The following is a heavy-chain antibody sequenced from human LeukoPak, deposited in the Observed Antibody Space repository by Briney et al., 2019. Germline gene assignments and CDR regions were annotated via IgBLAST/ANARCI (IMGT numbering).Heavy chain of an antibody. V-gene: IGHV3-7*05. CDR3: ASSKDHYCHY. CDR1: GIRFSESL. J-gene: IGHJ4*02. Sequence: GSLGPSCAASGIRFSESLMNWGRPPPGKGLQWVASIHEDAGEKQYVESVRGRFTISRDNAKNSLYLQMNSLRVEDTAVYYCASSKDHYCHYWGQGTLVTVSS. CDR2: IHEDAGEK.